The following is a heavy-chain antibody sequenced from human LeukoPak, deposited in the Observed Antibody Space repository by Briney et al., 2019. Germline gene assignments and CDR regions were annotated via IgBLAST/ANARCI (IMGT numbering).Heavy chain of an antibody. J-gene: IGHJ4*02. Sequence: ASVKVSCKASGYTFTGYYMHWVRQAPGQGLEWMGWINPNSGGTNYAQKFQGRVTMTRDTSISTAYMELSRLRSDDTAVYYCTRVQYSRGYYFDYWGQGTLVTVSS. CDR2: INPNSGGT. CDR1: GYTFTGYY. D-gene: IGHD6-6*01. V-gene: IGHV1-2*02. CDR3: TRVQYSRGYYFDY.